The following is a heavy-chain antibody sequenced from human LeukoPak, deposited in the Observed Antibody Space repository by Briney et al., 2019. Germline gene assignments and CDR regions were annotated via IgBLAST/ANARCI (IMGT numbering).Heavy chain of an antibody. D-gene: IGHD3-22*01. CDR1: GFTFSSYA. V-gene: IGHV3-23*01. CDR2: ISGSGGST. CDR3: AKNYYDSSGYYGKFDY. J-gene: IGHJ4*02. Sequence: GGSLRLSCAASGFTFSSYAMSWVRQAPGKGLEWVPAISGSGGSTYYADSVKGRFTISRDNSKNTLYLQMNSLRAEDTAVYYCAKNYYDSSGYYGKFDYWGQGTLVTVSS.